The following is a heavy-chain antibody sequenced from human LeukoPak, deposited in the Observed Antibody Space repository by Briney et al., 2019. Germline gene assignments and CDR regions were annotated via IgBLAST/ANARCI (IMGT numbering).Heavy chain of an antibody. CDR3: VRAAKGVGATSSDWYFEL. V-gene: IGHV3-74*01. CDR2: IQTDGSTT. Sequence: GGSLRFSCAASEFTFSSFWMHWVRQAPGKGLVWVSRIQTDGSTTVYADSVKGRFTISRDNAKNTLYLQMNRLRAEDTAVYYCVRAAKGVGATSSDWYFELWGGGTLVTVSS. CDR1: EFTFSSFW. D-gene: IGHD1-26*01. J-gene: IGHJ2*01.